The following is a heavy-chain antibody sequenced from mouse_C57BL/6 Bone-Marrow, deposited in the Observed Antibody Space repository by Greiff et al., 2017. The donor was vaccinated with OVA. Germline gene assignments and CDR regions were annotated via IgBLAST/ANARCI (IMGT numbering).Heavy chain of an antibody. V-gene: IGHV5-4*01. CDR3: ARDAYGNSAWFAY. CDR1: GFTFSSYA. Sequence: EVQLVESGGGLVKPGGSLKLSCAASGFTFSSYAMSWVRQTPEKRLEWVATISDGGSYTYYPDNVKGRFTISRDNAKNNLYLQMSHLKSEDTAMYYCARDAYGNSAWFAYWGQGTLVTVSA. J-gene: IGHJ3*01. D-gene: IGHD2-1*01. CDR2: ISDGGSYT.